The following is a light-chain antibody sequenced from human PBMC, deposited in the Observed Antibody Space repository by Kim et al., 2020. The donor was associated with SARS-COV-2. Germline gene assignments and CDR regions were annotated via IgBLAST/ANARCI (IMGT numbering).Light chain of an antibody. Sequence: SASIGDRVTITCRASQGISSYLAWYQQRPGKAPKLLIYAASTLQSGVPSRFSGSGSGTDFTLTISCLQAEDFATYYCQHYYTYPVTFGGGTTVEIK. V-gene: IGKV1-8*01. CDR2: AAS. J-gene: IGKJ4*01. CDR3: QHYYTYPVT. CDR1: QGISSY.